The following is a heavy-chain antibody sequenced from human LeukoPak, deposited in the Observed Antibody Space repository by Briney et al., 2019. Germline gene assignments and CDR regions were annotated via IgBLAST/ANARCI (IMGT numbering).Heavy chain of an antibody. Sequence: GESLRISCKGSGYSFTSYWISWVRQMPGKGLEWMGRIDPSDSYTNYSPSFEGHVTISADKSINTAYLQWSSLQASDTAMYYCARHDGSGAQIAYWGQGTLVTVSS. D-gene: IGHD6-25*01. CDR2: IDPSDSYT. CDR3: ARHDGSGAQIAY. J-gene: IGHJ4*02. CDR1: GYSFTSYW. V-gene: IGHV5-10-1*01.